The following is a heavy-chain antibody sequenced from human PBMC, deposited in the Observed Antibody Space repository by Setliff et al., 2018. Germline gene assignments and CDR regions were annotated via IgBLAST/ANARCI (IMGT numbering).Heavy chain of an antibody. CDR3: ARGPCGDYGFGAWDP. D-gene: IGHD4-17*01. V-gene: IGHV1-2*06. CDR2: INPNSGGT. J-gene: IGHJ5*02. CDR1: GYTFTGYY. Sequence: ASVKVSCKASGYTFTGYYMHWVRQAPGQGLEWMGRINPNSGGTNYAQKFQGRVTMTRDTSISTVYMELSRLRSEDTAVYYCARGPCGDYGFGAWDPWGQGTLVTVSS.